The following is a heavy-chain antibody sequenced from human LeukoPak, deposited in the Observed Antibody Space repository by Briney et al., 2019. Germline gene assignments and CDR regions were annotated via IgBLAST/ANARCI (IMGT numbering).Heavy chain of an antibody. Sequence: PSETLSLTCTVSGGSISSSSYYWGWIRQPLGKGLEWIGSIYYSGSTYYNPSLKSRVTISVDTSKNQFSLKLSSVTAADTAVYYCAMADFWSGYSDAFDIWGQGTMVTVSS. CDR2: IYYSGST. V-gene: IGHV4-39*01. CDR1: GGSISSSSYY. CDR3: AMADFWSGYSDAFDI. D-gene: IGHD3-3*01. J-gene: IGHJ3*02.